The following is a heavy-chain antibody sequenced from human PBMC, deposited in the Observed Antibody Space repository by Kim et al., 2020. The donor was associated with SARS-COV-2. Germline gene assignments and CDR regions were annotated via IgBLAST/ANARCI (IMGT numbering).Heavy chain of an antibody. J-gene: IGHJ2*01. Sequence: TNHNPSLKSRVGISVDSSKNQFSLNLSSVTAADTAVYYCAGGGVKQWLGLWGRGNLVTGSS. D-gene: IGHD6-19*01. CDR3: AGGGVKQWLGL. CDR2: T. V-gene: IGHV4-59*09.